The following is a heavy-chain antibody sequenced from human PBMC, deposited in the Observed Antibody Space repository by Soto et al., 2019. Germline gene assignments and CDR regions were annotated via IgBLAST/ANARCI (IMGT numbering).Heavy chain of an antibody. J-gene: IGHJ6*02. CDR3: AKNGDFWSWGMDV. D-gene: IGHD3-3*01. CDR1: GFTFSTYA. CDR2: ISSSGDAT. Sequence: EVQLLESGGDLIQPGGSLRLSCAASGFTFSTYAMTWVRQAPGKGREWVSIISSSGDATYYLDSVKGRFTISRDNSRNTLHLQMNSLRAEDADVYFCAKNGDFWSWGMDVWVQGTTVTVSS. V-gene: IGHV3-23*01.